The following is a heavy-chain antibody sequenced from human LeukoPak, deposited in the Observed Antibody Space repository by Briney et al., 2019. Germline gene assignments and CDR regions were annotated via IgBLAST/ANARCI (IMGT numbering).Heavy chain of an antibody. CDR2: ISSNGGST. J-gene: IGHJ4*02. V-gene: IGHV3-64*01. CDR1: GFTFSSYA. D-gene: IGHD1-14*01. CDR3: ATDNGLGYFDY. Sequence: PGGSLRLSCAASGFTFSSYAMHWVRQAPGKGLEYVSAISSNGGSTYYANSVKGRFTISRDNSKNTLYLQMGSLRAEDTAVYYCATDNGLGYFDYWGQGTLVTVSS.